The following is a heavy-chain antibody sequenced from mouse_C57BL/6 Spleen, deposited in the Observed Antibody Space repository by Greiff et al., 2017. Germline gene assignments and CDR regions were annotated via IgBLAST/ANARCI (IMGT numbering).Heavy chain of an antibody. CDR3: VRRDRWYAMDY. Sequence: EVQLVESGGGLVQPKGSLKLSCAASGFSFNTYAMNWVRQAPGKGLEWVARIRSKSNNYATYYADSVKDRFTISRDDSESRLMMQKNNWIHEDTTIYHYVRRDRWYAMDYWGQGTSVTVSS. D-gene: IGHD1-1*02. CDR2: IRSKSNNYAT. CDR1: GFSFNTYA. J-gene: IGHJ4*01. V-gene: IGHV10-1*01.